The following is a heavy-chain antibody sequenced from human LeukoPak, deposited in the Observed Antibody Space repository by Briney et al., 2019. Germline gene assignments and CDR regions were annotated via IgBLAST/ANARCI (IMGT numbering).Heavy chain of an antibody. D-gene: IGHD2-15*01. CDR1: GLTFRSYW. CDR2: IKQDGSEK. J-gene: IGHJ3*02. Sequence: GGSLRLSCAASGLTFRSYWMSWVRQAPGKGLEWVANIKQDGSEKYYVDSVKGRFTISRDNAKNSLFLQMNSLRAEDTAVYYCARDLEHCSGGSCYSAHAFDIWGQGTMVTVSS. V-gene: IGHV3-7*01. CDR3: ARDLEHCSGGSCYSAHAFDI.